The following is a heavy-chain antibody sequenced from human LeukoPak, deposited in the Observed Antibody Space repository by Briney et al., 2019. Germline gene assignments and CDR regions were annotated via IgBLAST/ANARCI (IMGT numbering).Heavy chain of an antibody. V-gene: IGHV4-34*01. Sequence: SETLSLTCAVYGGFFSGYYWSWIRQPPGKGLEWIGEIHQSGSHNYKPSLKGRVTISVDTSKNQCTLKLSSVTAADTAVYYCARGNLYCSSTSCYLYYFDYWGQGTLVTVSS. CDR3: ARGNLYCSSTSCYLYYFDY. CDR1: GGFFSGYY. CDR2: IHQSGSH. J-gene: IGHJ4*02. D-gene: IGHD2-2*01.